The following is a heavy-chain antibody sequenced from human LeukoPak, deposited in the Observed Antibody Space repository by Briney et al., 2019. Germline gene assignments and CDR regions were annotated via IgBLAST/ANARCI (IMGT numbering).Heavy chain of an antibody. CDR2: ISGSGSST. CDR3: AKDRRLVVVAHFDY. J-gene: IGHJ4*02. D-gene: IGHD2-15*01. CDR1: GFTFSSYA. Sequence: GGSLRLSCAASGFTFSSYAMSSVRQAPGKGLEWVSPISGSGSSTYYADSVKGRVTISRDNSKHTLYLQMNSLRAEDTAVYYCAKDRRLVVVAHFDYWGQGTLVTVSS. V-gene: IGHV3-23*01.